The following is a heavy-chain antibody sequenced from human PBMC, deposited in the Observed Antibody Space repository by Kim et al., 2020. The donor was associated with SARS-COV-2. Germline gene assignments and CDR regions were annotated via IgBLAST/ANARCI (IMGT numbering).Heavy chain of an antibody. CDR3: ARGGYIVATIYPGLLDAFDI. V-gene: IGHV3-13*04. Sequence: GGSLRLSCAASGFTFSSYDMHWVRQATGKGLEWVSAIGTAGDTYYPGSVMGRFTISRENAKNSLYLQMNSLRAGDMAVYYFARGGYIVATIYPGLLDAFDIWGQGTMVTVSS. D-gene: IGHD5-12*01. CDR1: GFTFSSYD. J-gene: IGHJ3*02. CDR2: IGTAGDT.